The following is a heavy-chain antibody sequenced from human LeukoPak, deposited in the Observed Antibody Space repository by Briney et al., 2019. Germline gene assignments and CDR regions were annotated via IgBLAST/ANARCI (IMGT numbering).Heavy chain of an antibody. CDR3: ARRYYYDSSWAAFDI. CDR1: GYTFTGYY. Sequence: EASVKVSCKASGYTFTGYYMHWVRQAPGQGLEWMGWINPNSGGTNYAQKFQGRVTMTRDTSISTAYMELSRLRSYDTAVYYCARRYYYDSSWAAFDIWGQGTMVTVSS. D-gene: IGHD3-22*01. J-gene: IGHJ3*02. V-gene: IGHV1-2*02. CDR2: INPNSGGT.